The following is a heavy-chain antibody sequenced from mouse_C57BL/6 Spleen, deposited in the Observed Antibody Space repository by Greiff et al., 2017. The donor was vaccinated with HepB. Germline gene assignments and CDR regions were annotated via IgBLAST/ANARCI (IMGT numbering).Heavy chain of an antibody. CDR1: GFSFNTYA. V-gene: IGHV10-1*01. CDR2: IRSKSNNYAT. Sequence: DVMLVESGGGLVQPKGSLKLSCAASGFSFNTYAMNWVRQAPGKGLEWVARIRSKSNNYATYYADSVKDRFTISRDDSESMLYLQMNNLKTEDTAMYYCVRHGGYFDYWGQGTTLTVSS. CDR3: VRHGGYFDY. J-gene: IGHJ2*01.